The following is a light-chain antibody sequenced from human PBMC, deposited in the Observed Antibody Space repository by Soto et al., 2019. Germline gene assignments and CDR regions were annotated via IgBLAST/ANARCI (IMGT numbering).Light chain of an antibody. CDR3: LQDHNYPLT. Sequence: AIQMTQSPSSLSVSVGDRVTITCRASQGIGNDVGWYQQKPGKAPKLLFYAASSLQSGVPSRFSGSRSGTDFTLTISSLQPEDFATYYCLQDHNYPLTFGGGTKVEIK. CDR1: QGIGND. V-gene: IGKV1-6*01. CDR2: AAS. J-gene: IGKJ4*01.